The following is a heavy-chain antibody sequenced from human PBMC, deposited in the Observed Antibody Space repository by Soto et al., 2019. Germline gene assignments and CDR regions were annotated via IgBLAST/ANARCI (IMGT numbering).Heavy chain of an antibody. J-gene: IGHJ4*02. CDR1: GFTFSTFW. Sequence: EVQLVESGGGLVQPGGSLRLSCEASGFTFSTFWMHWVRHAPGKGLVWVARINSDGSSTNYAASVKGRVTIARDNATNTLYRQLNSLRPEDTAVYYCARDFEYWGQGTLVTVSS. V-gene: IGHV3-74*01. CDR2: INSDGSST. CDR3: ARDFEY.